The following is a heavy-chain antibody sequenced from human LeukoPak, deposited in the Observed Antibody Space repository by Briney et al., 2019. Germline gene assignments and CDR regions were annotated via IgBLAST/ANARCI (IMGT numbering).Heavy chain of an antibody. D-gene: IGHD2-15*01. J-gene: IGHJ6*03. Sequence: ASVKVSCKSSGYTFTSYAMNWVRQAPGQGLEWMGWISTSTGNPTYAQGFTGRFVFSLDTSVSTAYLQISSLKAEDTAVYYCARKSVAATPRDIVYQYSYMDVWGKGTTVTVSS. CDR2: ISTSTGNP. CDR3: ARKSVAATPRDIVYQYSYMDV. CDR1: GYTFTSYA. V-gene: IGHV7-4-1*02.